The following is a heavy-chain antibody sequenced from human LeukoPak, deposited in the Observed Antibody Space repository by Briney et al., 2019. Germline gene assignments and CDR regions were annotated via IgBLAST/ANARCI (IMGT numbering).Heavy chain of an antibody. V-gene: IGHV1-2*02. Sequence: ASVKVSCKASGYTFTGYYMHWVRQAPGQGLEWMGWINPNSGGTNYAQKFQGRVTMTRDTSISTAYVELSRLRSDDTAVYYCARAGGYCSSTTCYLYYMDVWGKGTTVTVSS. CDR1: GYTFTGYY. D-gene: IGHD2-2*01. CDR3: ARAGGYCSSTTCYLYYMDV. J-gene: IGHJ6*03. CDR2: INPNSGGT.